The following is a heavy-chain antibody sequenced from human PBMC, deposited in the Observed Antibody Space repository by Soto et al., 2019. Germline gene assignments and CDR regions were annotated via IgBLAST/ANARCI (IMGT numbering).Heavy chain of an antibody. J-gene: IGHJ4*02. CDR2: IRSKANSYAT. D-gene: IGHD4-17*01. Sequence: GGSLRLSCAASGFTFSGSAMHWVRQASGKGLEWVGRIRSKANSYATAYAASVKGRFTISRDDSKNTAYLQMNSLKTEDTAVYYCTRHTDDYGDLVASFDYWGQGTLVTVSS. CDR3: TRHTDDYGDLVASFDY. CDR1: GFTFSGSA. V-gene: IGHV3-73*01.